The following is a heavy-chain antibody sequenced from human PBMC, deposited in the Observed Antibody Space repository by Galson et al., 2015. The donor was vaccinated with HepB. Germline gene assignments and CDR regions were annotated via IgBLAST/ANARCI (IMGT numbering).Heavy chain of an antibody. D-gene: IGHD3-10*01. J-gene: IGHJ5*02. Sequence: SETLSLTCAVYGGSFSGYYWSWIRQPPGKGLEWIGEINHSGSTNYNPSLKSRVTISVDTSKNQFSLKLSSVTAADTAVYYCARVGLLWFGESRYNWFDPWGQGTLVTVSS. V-gene: IGHV4-34*01. CDR3: ARVGLLWFGESRYNWFDP. CDR2: INHSGST. CDR1: GGSFSGYY.